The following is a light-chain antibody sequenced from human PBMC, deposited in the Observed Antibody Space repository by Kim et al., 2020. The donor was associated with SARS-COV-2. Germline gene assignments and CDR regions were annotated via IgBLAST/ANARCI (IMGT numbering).Light chain of an antibody. CDR2: ATS. V-gene: IGKV1-16*02. Sequence: AAVGERVTITCRASQDISNSLAWFQQKPGEVPKCLMYATSSLQSGVPSKFSGSGSGTDFTLTISSLQPEDFATYFCQQYKSYPLTFGGGTKVDIK. J-gene: IGKJ4*01. CDR3: QQYKSYPLT. CDR1: QDISNS.